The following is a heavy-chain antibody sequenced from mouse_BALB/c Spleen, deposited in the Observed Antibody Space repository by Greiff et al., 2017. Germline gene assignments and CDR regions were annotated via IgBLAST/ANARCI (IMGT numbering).Heavy chain of an antibody. J-gene: IGHJ2*01. V-gene: IGHV1-63*02. Sequence: LVESGAELVRPGTSVKISCKASGYTFTNYWLGWVKQRPGHGLEWIGDIYPGGGYTNYNEKFKGKATLTADTSSSTAYMQLSSLTSEDSAVYFCARFPYYFDYWGQGTTLTVSS. CDR3: ARFPYYFDY. CDR2: IYPGGGYT. CDR1: GYTFTNYW.